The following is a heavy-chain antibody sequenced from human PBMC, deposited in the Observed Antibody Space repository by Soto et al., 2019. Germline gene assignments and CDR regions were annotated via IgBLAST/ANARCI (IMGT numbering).Heavy chain of an antibody. V-gene: IGHV3-11*01. J-gene: IGHJ6*03. CDR2: ISSSGSTI. D-gene: IGHD6-6*01. CDR1: GFTFSDYY. Sequence: GSLRLSCAASGFTFSDYYMSWIRQAPGKGLEWVSYISSSGSTIYYADSVKGRFTISRDNAKNSLYLQMNSLRAEDTAVYYCARDGQLVHYYYYYMDVWGKGTTVTVSS. CDR3: ARDGQLVHYYYYYMDV.